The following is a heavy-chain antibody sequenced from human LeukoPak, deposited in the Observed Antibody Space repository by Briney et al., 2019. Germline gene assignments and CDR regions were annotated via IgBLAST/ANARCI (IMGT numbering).Heavy chain of an antibody. J-gene: IGHJ3*02. CDR2: INHSGST. D-gene: IGHD2-15*01. CDR1: GGSFSGYY. V-gene: IGHV4-34*01. Sequence: PSETLSLTCAVYGGSFSGYYWSWIRQPPGKGLEWIGEINHSGSTNYNPSLKSRATISVDTSKNQFSLKLSSVTAADTAVYYCARGYCSGGSCYHFDAFDIWGQGTMVTVSS. CDR3: ARGYCSGGSCYHFDAFDI.